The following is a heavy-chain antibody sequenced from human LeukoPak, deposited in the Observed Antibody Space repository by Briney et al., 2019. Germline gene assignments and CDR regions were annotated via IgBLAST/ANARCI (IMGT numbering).Heavy chain of an antibody. J-gene: IGHJ4*02. D-gene: IGHD2-15*01. V-gene: IGHV3-30*18. CDR1: GFTFSSYG. CDR3: AKAHRRIVVVAASDY. CDR2: ISYDGSNK. Sequence: PGGSLRLSCAASGFTFSSYGMHWVRQAPGKGLEWVAVISYDGSNKYYADSVKGRFTISRDNSKNTLYLQMNSLRAEDTAVYYCAKAHRRIVVVAASDYWGQGTLVTVSS.